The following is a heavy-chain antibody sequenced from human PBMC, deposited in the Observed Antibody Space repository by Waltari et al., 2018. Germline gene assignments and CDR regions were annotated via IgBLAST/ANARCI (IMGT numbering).Heavy chain of an antibody. V-gene: IGHV1-69*12. Sequence: QVPLVQSGAEVKQPGSSVKGSCKASGGTFGRYAITWVRQAPGQGLEWVGGVIPSYGTPNYEAKFQGRVTVTADASTSTAYLEVRRLRSEDTAVYYCAKREIGYAFDTWGQGTMVIVSS. CDR2: VIPSYGTP. D-gene: IGHD1-26*01. CDR1: GGTFGRYA. J-gene: IGHJ3*02. CDR3: AKREIGYAFDT.